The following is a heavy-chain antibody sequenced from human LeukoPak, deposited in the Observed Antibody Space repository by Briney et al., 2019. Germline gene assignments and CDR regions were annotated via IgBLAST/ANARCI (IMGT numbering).Heavy chain of an antibody. Sequence: SETLSLTCAVYGGSFSGYYWSWIRQPPGKGLEWIGEINHSGSTNYNPSLKSRVTISVDTSKNQFSLKLSSVTAADTAVYYCARGRPRWSRYGMDVWGQGTTVTVSS. CDR3: ARGRPRWSRYGMDV. V-gene: IGHV4-34*01. D-gene: IGHD1-14*01. J-gene: IGHJ6*02. CDR2: INHSGST. CDR1: GGSFSGYY.